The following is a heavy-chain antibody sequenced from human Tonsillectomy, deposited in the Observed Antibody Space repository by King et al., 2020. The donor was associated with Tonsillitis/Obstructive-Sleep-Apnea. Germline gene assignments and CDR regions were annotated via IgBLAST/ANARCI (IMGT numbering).Heavy chain of an antibody. V-gene: IGHV3-23*04. CDR2: ISDSGGST. D-gene: IGHD6-13*01. CDR3: AKDCWGYRCSGWSDY. CDR1: GFTFSSYA. Sequence: DVQLVESGGGLVQPGGSLRLSCAASGFTFSSYAMSWVRQTPGRGLEWVSTISDSGGSTYYADSVKGRFTISRDNSKDTLYLQMNSLRAEDTAVYYCAKDCWGYRCSGWSDYWGQGTLVSVSA. J-gene: IGHJ4*02.